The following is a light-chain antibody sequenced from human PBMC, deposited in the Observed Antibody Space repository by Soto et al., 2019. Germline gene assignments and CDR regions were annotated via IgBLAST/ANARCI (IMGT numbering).Light chain of an antibody. CDR1: QSVSSSY. J-gene: IGKJ1*01. CDR3: QQYGTTPWT. CDR2: GTS. Sequence: EIVMTQSPASLSVPPGERATLSCRASQSVSSSYLAWYQHKPGQAPRLLISGTSSRATGIPDRFSGSGAGTDFTLTISRLEPEDFAVYYCQQYGTTPWTFGQGTKV. V-gene: IGKV3-20*01.